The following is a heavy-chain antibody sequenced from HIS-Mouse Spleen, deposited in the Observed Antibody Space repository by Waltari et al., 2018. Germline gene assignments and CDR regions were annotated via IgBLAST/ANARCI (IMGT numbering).Heavy chain of an antibody. Sequence: EVQLVESGGGLVQPGGSLRLSCAASGFTFISYDMHWFRQATGKGLEWVSASGTAGDTNYPGSVKGRFTISRENAKNSLYLQMNSLRAGDTAVYYCARWGSGSYPYYYYGMDVWGQGTTVTVSS. CDR1: GFTFISYD. CDR3: ARWGSGSYPYYYYGMDV. V-gene: IGHV3-13*01. CDR2: SGTAGDT. D-gene: IGHD3-10*01. J-gene: IGHJ6*02.